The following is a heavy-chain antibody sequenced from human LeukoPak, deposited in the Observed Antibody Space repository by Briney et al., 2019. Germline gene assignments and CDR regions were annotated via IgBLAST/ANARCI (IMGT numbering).Heavy chain of an antibody. CDR1: GFTFSTYW. Sequence: GGSLRLSCAASGFTFSTYWMSWVRQAPGKGLEGVAHIKQDGSQEYYVGSVKGRFTISRDNAKNSLYLQMNSLRVEDTAVYYCARGVPYPSWSGPHYSDYWGQGTLVTVSS. CDR2: IKQDGSQE. J-gene: IGHJ4*02. V-gene: IGHV3-7*01. CDR3: ARGVPYPSWSGPHYSDY. D-gene: IGHD3-3*01.